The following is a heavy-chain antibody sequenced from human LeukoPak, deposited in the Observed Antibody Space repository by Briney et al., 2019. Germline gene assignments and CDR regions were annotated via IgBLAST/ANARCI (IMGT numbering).Heavy chain of an antibody. CDR1: GGTFSSYA. Sequence: ASVKVSCKASGGTFSSYAISWVRQAPRQGLEWMGRIIPILGIANYAQKFQGRVTITADKSTSTAYMELSSLRSEDTAVYYCARVGRLRSPFYFDYWGQGTLVTVSS. J-gene: IGHJ4*02. CDR3: ARVGRLRSPFYFDY. V-gene: IGHV1-69*04. CDR2: IIPILGIA. D-gene: IGHD4-17*01.